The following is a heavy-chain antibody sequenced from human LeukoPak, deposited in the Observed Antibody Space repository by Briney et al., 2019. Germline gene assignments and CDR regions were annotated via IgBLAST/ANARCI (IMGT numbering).Heavy chain of an antibody. CDR1: GFIFSSYG. J-gene: IGHJ4*02. CDR3: AREPSGWRYYFDY. CDR2: IWYDGGNK. V-gene: IGHV3-33*01. Sequence: GGSLRLSCAASGFIFSSYGMHWVRQAPGKGLEWVAVIWYDGGNKYYADSVKGRFTISRDNSKNTLYLQMNSLRAEDTAVYYCAREPSGWRYYFDYWGQGTLVTVSS. D-gene: IGHD6-19*01.